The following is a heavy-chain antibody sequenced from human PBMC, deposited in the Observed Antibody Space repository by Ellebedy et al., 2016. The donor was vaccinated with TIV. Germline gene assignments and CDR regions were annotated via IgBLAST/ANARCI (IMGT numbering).Heavy chain of an antibody. CDR3: SRASGWYLVDY. CDR1: GYTFTSYD. Sequence: AASVKVSCKASGYTFTSYDISWVRHAPGQGPEWMGWISRYNGNTKYAQKFQGRVTMTTDPSTSTAYMELRSLRSDDTAVYYCSRASGWYLVDYWGQGTLVTVAS. CDR2: ISRYNGNT. D-gene: IGHD6-19*01. J-gene: IGHJ4*02. V-gene: IGHV1-18*04.